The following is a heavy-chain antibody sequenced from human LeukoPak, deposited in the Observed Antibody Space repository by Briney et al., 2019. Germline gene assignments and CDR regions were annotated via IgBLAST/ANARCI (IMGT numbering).Heavy chain of an antibody. CDR2: INEDSSQK. CDR3: VPRDED. CDR1: GYSFSNWW. J-gene: IGHJ4*02. Sequence: PGGSLRLSCAASGYSFSNWWVNWVRQAPGKGLEWVANINEDSSQKYYAYSVKGRFTISRDSAKNSVHLQMDSLRVEDTAFYYCVPRDEDWGQGILVTVSS. V-gene: IGHV3-7*03.